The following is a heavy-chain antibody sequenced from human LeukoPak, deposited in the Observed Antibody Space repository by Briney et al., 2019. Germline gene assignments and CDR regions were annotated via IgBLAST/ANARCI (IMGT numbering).Heavy chain of an antibody. J-gene: IGHJ4*02. D-gene: IGHD6-13*01. CDR2: ISSSGSTI. CDR1: GFTFSSYE. CDR3: GVGDSSSWYRHIDY. V-gene: IGHV3-48*03. Sequence: PGGSLRLSCAASGFTFSSYEMNWVRQAPGKGLEWVSYISSSGSTIYYADSVKGRFTISRDNAKNSLYLQMNSLRAEDTAVYYCGVGDSSSWYRHIDYWGQGTLVTVSS.